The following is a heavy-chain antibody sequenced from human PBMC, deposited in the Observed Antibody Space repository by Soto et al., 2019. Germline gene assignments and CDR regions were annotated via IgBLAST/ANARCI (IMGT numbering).Heavy chain of an antibody. CDR2: IYITGKT. D-gene: IGHD2-2*01. J-gene: IGHJ6*02. CDR3: ARLSGVVVVPAAAATSPSFGLDV. CDR1: GDSINSYF. Sequence: SETLSLTCSVSGDSINSYFWSWIRQPAGKGLEWIGRIYITGKTNYNPSLKSRVTMLIDTARNQLSLNLRSVTAADTAVYYCARLSGVVVVPAAAATSPSFGLDVWGQGTTDTVSS. V-gene: IGHV4-4*07.